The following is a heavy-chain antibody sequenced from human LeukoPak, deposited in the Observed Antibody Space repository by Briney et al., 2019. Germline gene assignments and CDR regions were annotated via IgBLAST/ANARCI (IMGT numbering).Heavy chain of an antibody. V-gene: IGHV1-2*02. Sequence: ASVKVSCKASGYTFTGYYMHWVRQAPGQGLEWMGWINPNSGGTNYAQKFLGRVTMTADTSTSTAYMELRSLTSDDTAMYYCARSGRGTYYYFDLWGQGTLVSVSS. D-gene: IGHD5-12*01. CDR2: INPNSGGT. CDR1: GYTFTGYY. J-gene: IGHJ4*02. CDR3: ARSGRGTYYYFDL.